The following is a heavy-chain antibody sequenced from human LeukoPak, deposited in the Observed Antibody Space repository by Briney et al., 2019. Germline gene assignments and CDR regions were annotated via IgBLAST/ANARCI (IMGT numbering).Heavy chain of an antibody. V-gene: IGHV3-53*01. CDR3: SRDGRGILEF. D-gene: IGHD1-1*01. J-gene: IGHJ4*02. Sequence: PGGSLRLSCTASGFIVSSNYMSWVRQAPGKGLEWVSVIYSSSSTYFADSVKGRFTISRDNSKNTVYLQMNSLKAEDTAVYYCSRDGRGILEFWGQGALVTVSS. CDR2: IYSSSST. CDR1: GFIVSSNY.